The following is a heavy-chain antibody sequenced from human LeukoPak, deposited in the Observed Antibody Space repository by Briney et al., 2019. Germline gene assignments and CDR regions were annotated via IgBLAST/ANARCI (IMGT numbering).Heavy chain of an antibody. J-gene: IGHJ4*02. CDR2: IYTSGSP. V-gene: IGHV4-4*07. Sequence: SETLSLTCTVSGGSLSSYDWSWIRQPAGKGLEWIGRIYTSGSPNYNPSLKSRVTMSVDTSKKQFSLKLSSVTAADTAVYYCAREAIAVAGSTDYWGQGTLVTASS. CDR3: AREAIAVAGSTDY. D-gene: IGHD6-19*01. CDR1: GGSLSSYD.